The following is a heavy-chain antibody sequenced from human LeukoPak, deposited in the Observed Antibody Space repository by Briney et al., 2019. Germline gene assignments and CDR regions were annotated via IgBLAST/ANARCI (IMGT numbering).Heavy chain of an antibody. CDR1: GGSFSGYY. CDR3: ARGRDY. V-gene: IGHV4-34*01. Sequence: ASETLSLTCAVYGGSFSGYYWSWIRQPPGKGLEWIGEINHSGSTNYNPSLKSRVTISVDTSKNQFTLKLSSVTAADTAVYYCARGRDYWGQGTLVTVSS. J-gene: IGHJ4*02. CDR2: INHSGST.